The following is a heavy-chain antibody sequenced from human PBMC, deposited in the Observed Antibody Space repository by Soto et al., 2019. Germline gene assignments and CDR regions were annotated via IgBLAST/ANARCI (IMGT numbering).Heavy chain of an antibody. D-gene: IGHD3-3*01. V-gene: IGHV3-53*04. Sequence: GGSLRLSCAASGFTVSSNYMSWVRQAPGKGLEWVSVIYSGGSTYYADSVKGRFTISRHNSKNTLYLQMNSLRAEDTAVYYCARGKRVVIAYYYYYYMDVWGKGTTVTVSS. J-gene: IGHJ6*03. CDR1: GFTVSSNY. CDR2: IYSGGST. CDR3: ARGKRVVIAYYYYYYMDV.